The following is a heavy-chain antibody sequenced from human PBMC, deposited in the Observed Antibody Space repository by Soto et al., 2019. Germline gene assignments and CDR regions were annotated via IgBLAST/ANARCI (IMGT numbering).Heavy chain of an antibody. CDR1: GFTFDDYA. V-gene: IGHV3-9*01. CDR3: AKDRNGYYDILTGEVPGFDY. Sequence: GGSLRLSCAASGFTFDDYAMHWVRQAPGKGLEWVSGISWNSGSIGYADSVKGRFTISRDNAKNSLYLQMNSLRAEDTALYYCAKDRNGYYDILTGEVPGFDYWGQGTLVTVSS. J-gene: IGHJ4*02. D-gene: IGHD3-9*01. CDR2: ISWNSGSI.